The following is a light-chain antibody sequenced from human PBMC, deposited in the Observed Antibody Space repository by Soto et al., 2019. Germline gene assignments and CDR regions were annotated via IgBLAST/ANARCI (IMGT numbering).Light chain of an antibody. CDR2: WAS. Sequence: DIGMTQSPASLAVYLGEGATINCKSSQNIIDNESNRNYLAWYQQKRGQPPKLLISWASTRESGVPDRFSGSGSGTDFTLTIRNLPAEDVAVYFCQQYYSTPLTFGGGTRVE. V-gene: IGKV4-1*01. CDR3: QQYYSTPLT. CDR1: QNIIDNESNRNY. J-gene: IGKJ4*01.